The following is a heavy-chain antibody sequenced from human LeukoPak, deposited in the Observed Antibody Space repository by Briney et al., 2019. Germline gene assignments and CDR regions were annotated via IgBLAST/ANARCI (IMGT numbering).Heavy chain of an antibody. Sequence: ASVKVSCKASGYTFTCYYMHWVRQAPGQGLEWMGWINPNSGGTNYAQKFQGRVTMTRDTSISTAYMELSRLRSDDTAVYYCARGSTRGATNPVGYWGQGTLVTVSS. J-gene: IGHJ4*02. CDR3: ARGSTRGATNPVGY. CDR1: GYTFTCYY. D-gene: IGHD1-26*01. V-gene: IGHV1-2*02. CDR2: INPNSGGT.